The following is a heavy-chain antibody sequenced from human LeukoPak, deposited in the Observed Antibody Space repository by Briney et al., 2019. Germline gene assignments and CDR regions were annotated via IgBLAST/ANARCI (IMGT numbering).Heavy chain of an antibody. CDR3: AKLGGKTANGDEYYGMDV. Sequence: GSLRLSCAASELHAMTWVRQGPGKGLEWVSAISRSGGSTYYADSVKGRFTISRDKSNNTLFLQMNSLRAEGTAVYYCAKLGGKTANGDEYYGMDVWGQGTTVTVSS. D-gene: IGHD3-10*01. J-gene: IGHJ6*02. CDR1: ELHA. CDR2: ISRSGGST. V-gene: IGHV3-23*01.